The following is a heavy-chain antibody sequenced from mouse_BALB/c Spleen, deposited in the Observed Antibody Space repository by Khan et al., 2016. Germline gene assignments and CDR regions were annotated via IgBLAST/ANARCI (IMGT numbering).Heavy chain of an antibody. D-gene: IGHD1-2*01. CDR3: AVIHYYGYFDY. CDR1: GYSITSDYT. CDR2: ISYSGSS. J-gene: IGHJ2*01. Sequence: EVQLQESGPGLVKPSQSLSLTCTVTGYSITSDYTWNWIRQFPGNKLKWMGFISYSGSSSYNPSLKSRISITRDTSKNQFFLQLNSVTTEDTATYFCAVIHYYGYFDYWGQGTTLTVSS. V-gene: IGHV3-2*02.